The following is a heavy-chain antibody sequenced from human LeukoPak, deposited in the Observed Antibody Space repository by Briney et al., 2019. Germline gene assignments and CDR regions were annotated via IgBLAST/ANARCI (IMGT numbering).Heavy chain of an antibody. CDR1: GGSIRSGDYY. Sequence: SETLSLTCAVSGGSIRSGDYYWSWARQPPGKGLEWSGHIYYSGNTYYNPSLKSRVAISVDTSKNQFSLKLSSVTAADTAVYYCACVTGLYYFDFWGQGTLVTVSS. J-gene: IGHJ4*02. CDR3: ACVTGLYYFDF. D-gene: IGHD1-20*01. V-gene: IGHV4-30-4*01. CDR2: IYYSGNT.